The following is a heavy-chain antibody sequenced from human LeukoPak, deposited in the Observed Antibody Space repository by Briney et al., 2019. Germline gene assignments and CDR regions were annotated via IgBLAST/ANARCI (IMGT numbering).Heavy chain of an antibody. CDR3: ARGKRGKGLKTYYYDSSGYRPMDY. CDR2: INHSGST. Sequence: SETLSLTCAVYGGSFSGYYLSWIRQPPGKGLEWIGEINHSGSTNYNPSLKSRVTISVDTSKNQFSLKLSSVTAADTAVYYCARGKRGKGLKTYYYDSSGYRPMDYWGQGTLVTVSS. D-gene: IGHD3-22*01. V-gene: IGHV4-34*01. CDR1: GGSFSGYY. J-gene: IGHJ4*02.